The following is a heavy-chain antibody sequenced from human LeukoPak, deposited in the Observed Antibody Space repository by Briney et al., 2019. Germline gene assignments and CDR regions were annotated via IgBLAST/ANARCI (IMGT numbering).Heavy chain of an antibody. J-gene: IGHJ4*02. Sequence: GGSLRLSCAASGFTFSSYAMSWVRQAPGKGLEWVSVISGSGGITYYADSVKGRCTISSDNSKNTLYLQMNSLRAEDTAVYYCAKDIGLYYYDTWGQGTLVTVSS. CDR1: GFTFSSYA. CDR3: AKDIGLYYYDT. D-gene: IGHD3-22*01. CDR2: ISGSGGIT. V-gene: IGHV3-23*01.